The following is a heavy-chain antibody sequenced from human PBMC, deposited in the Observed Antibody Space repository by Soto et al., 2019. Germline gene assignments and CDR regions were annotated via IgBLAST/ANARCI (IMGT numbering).Heavy chain of an antibody. CDR1: GGPISISSYY. J-gene: IGHJ4*02. D-gene: IGHD2-15*01. V-gene: IGHV4-39*07. CDR3: ARGQVVAAQH. CDR2: IYYSGST. Sequence: SETLSLTCTVSGGPISISSYYWGWIRQPPGKGLEWIGSIYYSGSTYYNPSLKSRVTISVDRSKNQFSLKLSSVTAADTAVYYCARGQVVAAQHWGQGTLVTVS.